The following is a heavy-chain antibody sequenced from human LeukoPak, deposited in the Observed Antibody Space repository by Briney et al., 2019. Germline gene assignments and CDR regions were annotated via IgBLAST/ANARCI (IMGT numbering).Heavy chain of an antibody. D-gene: IGHD3-16*01. J-gene: IGHJ5*02. V-gene: IGHV1-46*01. CDR1: GYTFTSNY. CDR3: ARGGGVTAFDP. Sequence: GASVKVSCKAFGYTFTSNYMHWVRQAPGQGPEWMGVISPSGGSTTYAQKFQGRVTLTRDMSTSTDYLELSSLRSEDTAVYYCARGGGVTAFDPWGQGTLVTVSS. CDR2: ISPSGGST.